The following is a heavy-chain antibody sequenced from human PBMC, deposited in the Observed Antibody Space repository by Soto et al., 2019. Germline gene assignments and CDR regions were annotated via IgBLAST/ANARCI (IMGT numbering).Heavy chain of an antibody. CDR2: IYHSGST. CDR1: GGSISSGGYS. Sequence: SETLSLTCAVSGGSISSGGYSWSWIRQPPGKGLEWIGYIYHSGSTYYNPSLKSRVTISVDRSKNQFSLKLSSVTAADTAVYYCARGGRDMLTGYSPSYGMDVWGQGTTVTVSS. CDR3: ARGGRDMLTGYSPSYGMDV. V-gene: IGHV4-30-2*01. D-gene: IGHD3-9*01. J-gene: IGHJ6*02.